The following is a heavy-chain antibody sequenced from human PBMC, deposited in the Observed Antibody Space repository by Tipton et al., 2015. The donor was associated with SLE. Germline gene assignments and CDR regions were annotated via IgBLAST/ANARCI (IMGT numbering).Heavy chain of an antibody. V-gene: IGHV4-38-2*01. Sequence: TLSLTCAVSGYSVSTAYYWGWIRQPPGKGLEWIGTIYHSWINFYNASPQNRVTISLDTSKNQLSLSLTSVTAADTAMYYCARGHPGNSFDYWGQGTLVTVSS. D-gene: IGHD1-14*01. J-gene: IGHJ4*02. CDR3: ARGHPGNSFDY. CDR1: GYSVSTAYY. CDR2: IYHSWIN.